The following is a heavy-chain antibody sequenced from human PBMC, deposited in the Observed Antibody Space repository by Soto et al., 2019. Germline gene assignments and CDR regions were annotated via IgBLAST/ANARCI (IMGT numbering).Heavy chain of an antibody. CDR1: GGSISSGGYY. Sequence: QVQLQESGPGLVKPSQTLSLTCTVSGGSISSGGYYWSWIRQHPGKGLEWIGYIYYSGSTYYNPSLKSRVTISVDTSKNQFSLQLSSVTAADTAVYYCARDLNGLAAAGNGWFDPWGQGTLVTVSS. J-gene: IGHJ5*02. D-gene: IGHD6-13*01. V-gene: IGHV4-31*03. CDR2: IYYSGST. CDR3: ARDLNGLAAAGNGWFDP.